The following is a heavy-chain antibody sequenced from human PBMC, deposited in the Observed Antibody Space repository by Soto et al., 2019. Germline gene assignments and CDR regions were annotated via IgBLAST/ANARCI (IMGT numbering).Heavy chain of an antibody. CDR3: SHRHAQQQLEWEWFDP. CDR2: IYWDDDK. V-gene: IGHV2-5*02. Sequence: QITLTESDTTLVKHTQTLTLTCTISGFSLNTNGLGVGWIRQPPGKALEWLSLIYWDDDKRYRPSLKSRLTIANNTSKNQVVLTMTNMDPVDTGTYYRSHRHAQQQLEWEWFDPGGQGTLVTVSS. J-gene: IGHJ5*02. D-gene: IGHD6-13*01. CDR1: GFSLNTNGLG.